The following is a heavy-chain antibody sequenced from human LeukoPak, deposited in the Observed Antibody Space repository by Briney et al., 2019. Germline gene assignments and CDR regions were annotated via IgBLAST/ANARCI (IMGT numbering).Heavy chain of an antibody. CDR2: ISWNSGSI. V-gene: IGHV3-9*01. CDR1: GFTFGDYA. J-gene: IGHJ4*02. CDR3: AKDGDMVRGGYFDY. Sequence: GGSLRLSCAASGFTFGDYAMHWVRQAPGKGLEWVSGISWNSGSIGYADSVKGRFTISRDNAKNSLYLQMNSLRAEDTALYYCAKDGDMVRGGYFDYWGQGTLVTVSS. D-gene: IGHD3-10*01.